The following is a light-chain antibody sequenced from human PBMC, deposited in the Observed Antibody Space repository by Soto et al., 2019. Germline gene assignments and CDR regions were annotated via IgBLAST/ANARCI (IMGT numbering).Light chain of an antibody. Sequence: EMELTHAPAAVTSRPGQRDSINCRASQSVSNYLAWYQHKPGQAPRLLIYDASKRATGIPARFSGSGSGSFFTLSIRHIDSVGFVVISGEQLSHSPRTFGQGTKVDIK. CDR1: QSVSNY. V-gene: IGKV3-11*01. J-gene: IGKJ1*01. CDR2: DAS. CDR3: EQLSHSPRT.